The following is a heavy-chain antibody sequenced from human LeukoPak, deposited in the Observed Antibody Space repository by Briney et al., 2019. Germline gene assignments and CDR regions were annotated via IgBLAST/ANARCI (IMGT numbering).Heavy chain of an antibody. D-gene: IGHD6-6*01. J-gene: IGHJ4*02. Sequence: GGSLRLSCAASGFTFSSYAMSWVRQAPGKGLEWVSAISGSGGSTYYADSVKGRFTISRDNSKDTLYLQMNSLRAEDTAVYYCAKDEYWREGFDYWGQGTLVTVSS. CDR3: AKDEYWREGFDY. V-gene: IGHV3-23*01. CDR2: ISGSGGST. CDR1: GFTFSSYA.